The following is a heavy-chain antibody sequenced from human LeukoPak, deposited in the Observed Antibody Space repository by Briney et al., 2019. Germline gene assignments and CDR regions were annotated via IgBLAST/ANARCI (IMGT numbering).Heavy chain of an antibody. CDR3: AKVEYSGWPNYYYYYVDV. J-gene: IGHJ6*03. CDR1: GLTFNNYA. D-gene: IGHD6-19*01. Sequence: GGSLRLSCIAPGLTFNNYAMSWVRQAPGKGLEWVSVISGGGGSTNYADSVKGRFTISRDNSKNTLYLQMNSLRAEDTALYYCAKVEYSGWPNYYYYYVDVWGKGTTVTVSS. CDR2: ISGGGGST. V-gene: IGHV3-23*01.